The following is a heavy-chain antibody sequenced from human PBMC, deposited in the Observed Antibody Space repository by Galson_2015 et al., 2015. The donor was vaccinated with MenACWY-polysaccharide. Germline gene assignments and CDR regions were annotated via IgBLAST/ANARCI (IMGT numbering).Heavy chain of an antibody. Sequence: QSGAEVKKPGESLSISCEGSGYSSNRYWIGWVRQVPGKGLEWMGIIYPGDSDTRYSPSFQGQVTISADKYSSTAYLQWSGLRASDSAMYYCARRGAYSNNWYFDLWGRGTLVTVSS. V-gene: IGHV5-51*01. CDR3: ARRGAYSNNWYFDL. CDR1: GYSSNRYW. D-gene: IGHD5-18*01. CDR2: IYPGDSDT. J-gene: IGHJ2*01.